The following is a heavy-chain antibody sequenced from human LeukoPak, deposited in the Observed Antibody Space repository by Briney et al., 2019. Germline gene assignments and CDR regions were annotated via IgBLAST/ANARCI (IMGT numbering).Heavy chain of an antibody. CDR3: AMRYYYDSSGLFYY. J-gene: IGHJ4*02. CDR2: IIPLFGTA. Sequence: SVKVSCKASGGTFSSYAISWVRQAPGQGLEWMGGIIPLFGTANYAQKFQGRVTITADESTSTAYMELSSLRSEDTAVYYCAMRYYYDSSGLFYYWGQGTLVTVSS. CDR1: GGTFSSYA. V-gene: IGHV1-69*13. D-gene: IGHD3-22*01.